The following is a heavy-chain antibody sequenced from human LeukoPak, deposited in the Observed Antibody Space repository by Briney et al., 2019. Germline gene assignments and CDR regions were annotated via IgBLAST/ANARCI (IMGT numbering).Heavy chain of an antibody. V-gene: IGHV4-4*07. CDR2: IYTSGST. D-gene: IGHD6-19*01. CDR1: GGSISSYY. Sequence: SETLSLTCTVSGGSISSYYWSWIRQRAGKGLEWIGRIYTSGSTNYNPSLKSRVTMSVDTSKNQFSLKLSSVTAADTAVYYCASSYSSGWYGDVFAIWGEGAMVTVSS. CDR3: ASSYSSGWYGDVFAI. J-gene: IGHJ3*02.